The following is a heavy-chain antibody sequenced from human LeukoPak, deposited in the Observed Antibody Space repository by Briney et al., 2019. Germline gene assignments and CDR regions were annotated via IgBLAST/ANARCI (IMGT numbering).Heavy chain of an antibody. CDR1: GYTFTSYD. V-gene: IGHV1-8*01. CDR2: MNPNSGNT. J-gene: IGHJ4*02. CDR3: ARGRGLANIVVVPADLDY. Sequence: ASVKVSCKASGYTFTSYDINWVRQAPGQGLEWMGWMNPNSGNTGYAQKFQGRVTMTRNTSISTAYMELSSLRSEDTAVYYCARGRGLANIVVVPADLDYWGQGTLVTVSS. D-gene: IGHD2-2*01.